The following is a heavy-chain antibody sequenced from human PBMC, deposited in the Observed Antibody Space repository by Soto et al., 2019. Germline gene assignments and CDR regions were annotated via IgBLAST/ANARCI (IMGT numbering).Heavy chain of an antibody. V-gene: IGHV3-30-3*01. CDR1: GFTFSSYA. J-gene: IGHJ4*02. CDR2: ISYDGSNK. CDR3: ARDSSGLDY. D-gene: IGHD3-22*01. Sequence: QVQLVESGGGVVQPGRSLRLSCAASGFTFSSYAMHWVRQAPGKGLEWVAVISYDGSNKYYADSVKGRFTISRDNSKNTLYLQMNSPRAEDTAVYYCARDSSGLDYWGQGTLVTVSS.